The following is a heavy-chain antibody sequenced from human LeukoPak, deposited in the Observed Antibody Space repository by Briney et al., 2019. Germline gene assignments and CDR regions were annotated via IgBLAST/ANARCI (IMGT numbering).Heavy chain of an antibody. CDR3: ARAILLTGSEYYFDS. Sequence: PGGSLRLSCAASGFTFSAYAMNWVRQAPGKGLEWVSLIYSGGDTYYADSVKGRFTISRDNSKNMFYLQMNSLRPDDTATYYCARAILLTGSEYYFDSWGQGTLVTVSS. J-gene: IGHJ4*02. CDR1: GFTFSAYA. D-gene: IGHD3-9*01. V-gene: IGHV3-23*05. CDR2: IYSGGDT.